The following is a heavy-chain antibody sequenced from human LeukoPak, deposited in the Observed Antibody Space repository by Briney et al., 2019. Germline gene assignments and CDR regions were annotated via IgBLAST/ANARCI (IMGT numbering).Heavy chain of an antibody. V-gene: IGHV3-23*01. Sequence: TGGSLRLSCAASGFTFSSYAMTWVRQAPGKGLEWVSAISGSGDSTNYADSVKGRFTIARDNSKNTLYLQMNSLRAEDTAVYYCAKSIAARPGRYYYCMDVWGKGTTVTVSS. CDR1: GFTFSSYA. J-gene: IGHJ6*03. CDR3: AKSIAARPGRYYYCMDV. CDR2: ISGSGDST. D-gene: IGHD6-6*01.